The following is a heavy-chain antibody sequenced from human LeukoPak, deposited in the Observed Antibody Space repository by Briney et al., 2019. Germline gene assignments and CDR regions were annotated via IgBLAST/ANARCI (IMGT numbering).Heavy chain of an antibody. Sequence: SETLSLTCGVYGGSLSDDYWSWIRQPPGKGLEWIGEINHSGSTNYNPSLKSRVTISVDTSKNQFSLKLSSVIAADTPVYYCVRGGVRGVAPFDYWGQGTLVTVSS. J-gene: IGHJ4*02. V-gene: IGHV4-34*01. D-gene: IGHD3-10*01. CDR2: INHSGST. CDR1: GGSLSDDY. CDR3: VRGGVRGVAPFDY.